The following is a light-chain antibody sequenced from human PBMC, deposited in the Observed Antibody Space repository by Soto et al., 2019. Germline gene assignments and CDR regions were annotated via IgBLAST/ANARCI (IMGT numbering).Light chain of an antibody. J-gene: IGKJ1*01. CDR2: GAS. CDR1: QSVSSK. CDR3: QQYNNGWT. Sequence: EIVMTQSPATLSVSPGERATLSYRASQSVSSKIAWYQQKPGQAPRLLIYGASTRATGIPARFSGSGSGTEFTLTISSLQSEDFAVYHCQQYNNGWTFGQGTKVEIK. V-gene: IGKV3-15*01.